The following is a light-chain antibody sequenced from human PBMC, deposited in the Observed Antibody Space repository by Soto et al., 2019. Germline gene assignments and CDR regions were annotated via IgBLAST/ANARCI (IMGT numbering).Light chain of an antibody. CDR2: GAS. Sequence: IVRTQSPATLSVSPGQRAALSCRASQSMNSKLAWYQQKPGQAPRLLIYGASTRATGVPARFSGSGSGTEFTLTLSSLQSEDSAVYYCQQYYDWPLTFGGGTKVEIK. J-gene: IGKJ4*01. CDR1: QSMNSK. V-gene: IGKV3-15*01. CDR3: QQYYDWPLT.